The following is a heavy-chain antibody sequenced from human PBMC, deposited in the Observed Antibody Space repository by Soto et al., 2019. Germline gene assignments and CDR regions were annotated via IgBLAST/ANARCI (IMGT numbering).Heavy chain of an antibody. V-gene: IGHV3-30*18. CDR3: AKGGRQWLVTSDFNY. J-gene: IGHJ4*02. CDR2: ISYDGSDK. CDR1: RFTISGHA. Sequence: SGGSLRLSCAASRFTISGHAMHWVRQAPGKGLEWLAVISYDGSDKFYGDSVKGRFTISRDNAKNSLYLQMNSLRAEDTAVYYCAKGGRQWLVTSDFNYWGQGALVTVSS. D-gene: IGHD6-19*01.